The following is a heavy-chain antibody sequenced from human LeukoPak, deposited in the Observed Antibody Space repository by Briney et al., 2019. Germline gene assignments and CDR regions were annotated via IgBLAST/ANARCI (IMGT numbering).Heavy chain of an antibody. CDR1: GINFRSSG. D-gene: IGHD6-13*01. V-gene: IGHV3-30*02. CDR2: IQNDGSDK. J-gene: IGHJ4*02. CDR3: AREGGRAVPGRFDQ. Sequence: PGGSLRLSCAESGINFRSSGMQWVRQAPGKGLEWVTFIQNDGSDKYYAASVKGRFTISRDNSKNTVYLHMASLRADDTALYYCAREGGRAVPGRFDQWGQGTLVTVSS.